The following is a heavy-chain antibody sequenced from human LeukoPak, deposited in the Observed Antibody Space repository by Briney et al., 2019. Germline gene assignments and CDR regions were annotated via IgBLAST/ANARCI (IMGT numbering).Heavy chain of an antibody. J-gene: IGHJ4*02. CDR1: GFTFSSYW. Sequence: GGSLRLSCAASGFTFSSYWMSWVRQAPGKGLEWVANIKQDGSGKYYVDSVKGRFTISRDNAKNSLYLQMNSLRAEDTAVYYCARGGEDIVVVVAATADYWGQGTLVTVSS. CDR2: IKQDGSGK. D-gene: IGHD2-15*01. CDR3: ARGGEDIVVVVAATADY. V-gene: IGHV3-7*03.